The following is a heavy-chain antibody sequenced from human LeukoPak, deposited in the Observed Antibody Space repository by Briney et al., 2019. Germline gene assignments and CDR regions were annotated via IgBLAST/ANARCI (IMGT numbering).Heavy chain of an antibody. CDR1: GFTFSSYS. J-gene: IGHJ4*02. CDR2: ISSSSSYI. D-gene: IGHD3-9*01. V-gene: IGHV3-21*01. CDR3: ARGNDILTGYLDY. Sequence: GGSLRLSCAAPGFTFSSYSMNWVRQAPGKGLEWVSSISSSSSYIYYADSVKGRFTISRDNAKNSLSLQMKSLRAEDTAVYYCARGNDILTGYLDYWGQGTLVTVSS.